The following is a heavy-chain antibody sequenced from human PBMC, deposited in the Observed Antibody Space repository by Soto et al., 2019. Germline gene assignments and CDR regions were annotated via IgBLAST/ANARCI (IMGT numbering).Heavy chain of an antibody. D-gene: IGHD1-20*01. CDR3: ARTRITSTAATFDP. J-gene: IGHJ5*02. CDR1: GVSLRTYY. CDR2: MSYSGSS. V-gene: IGHV4-59*01. Sequence: PSETLSLTCTVSGVSLRTYYWSWIRQPPGKGLEWIVYMSYSGSSNYNPSLKSRVTMSVDTSKNQVSLKLSSVTAADTAVYYCARTRITSTAATFDPWGQGTLVTVS.